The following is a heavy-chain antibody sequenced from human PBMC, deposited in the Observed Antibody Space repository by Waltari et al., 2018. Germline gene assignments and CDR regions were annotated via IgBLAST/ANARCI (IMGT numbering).Heavy chain of an antibody. V-gene: IGHV4-34*01. CDR3: ARAGIRYYDFWSGYAKPNWFDP. D-gene: IGHD3-3*01. J-gene: IGHJ5*02. Sequence: QVQLQQWGAGLLKPSETLSLTCAVYGGSFSGYYWSWIRQPPGKGLEWIGEINHSGSTNYNPALKSRVTISVDTSKNQFSLKLSSVTAADTAVYYCARAGIRYYDFWSGYAKPNWFDPWGQGTLVTVSS. CDR1: GGSFSGYY. CDR2: INHSGST.